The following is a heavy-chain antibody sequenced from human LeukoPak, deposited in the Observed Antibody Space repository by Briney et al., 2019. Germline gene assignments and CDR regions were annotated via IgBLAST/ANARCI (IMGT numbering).Heavy chain of an antibody. CDR3: AKDPHVGAYTSTSCYGVAFDI. J-gene: IGHJ3*02. CDR1: GFIFSSYG. Sequence: GGSLRLSCAASGFIFSSYGMHWVRQAPGKGLEWVAFIRYHGSDKYYADSVQGRFTISRDNYRNMLYLQMNTLRAEDTAVYYCAKDPHVGAYTSTSCYGVAFDIWGQGAMVTVSS. CDR2: IRYHGSDK. V-gene: IGHV3-30*02. D-gene: IGHD2-2*01.